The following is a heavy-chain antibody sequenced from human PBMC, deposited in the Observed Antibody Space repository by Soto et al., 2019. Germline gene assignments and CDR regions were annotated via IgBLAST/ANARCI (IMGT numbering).Heavy chain of an antibody. V-gene: IGHV3-74*01. CDR2: ISDAGSTT. J-gene: IGHJ4*02. CDR1: GVNFKKYW. CDR3: HSSEVRPPNLRLDY. Sequence: XGSLGVSCAASGVNFKKYWMHWVRQDPGHGLEWVSRISDAGSTTTYADSVKGRFTISRDNAKNTLFLQMNSLRAEDTAVYYCHSSEVRPPNLRLDYWGQGTQVTGSS. D-gene: IGHD6-6*01.